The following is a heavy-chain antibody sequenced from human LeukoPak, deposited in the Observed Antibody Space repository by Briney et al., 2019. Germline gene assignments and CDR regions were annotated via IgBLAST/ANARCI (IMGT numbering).Heavy chain of an antibody. CDR3: ARAYAVFDTIDY. J-gene: IGHJ4*02. CDR2: ISASGSTI. CDR1: GFTFSDYY. V-gene: IGHV3-11*04. D-gene: IGHD2-8*01. Sequence: GGSLRLSCAASGFTFSDYYMSWVRRAPGKGLQWVSYISASGSTIYYADSVKGRFTISRDNAKNSLYLQLNSLRAEDTAMYYCARAYAVFDTIDYWGQGTLVTVSS.